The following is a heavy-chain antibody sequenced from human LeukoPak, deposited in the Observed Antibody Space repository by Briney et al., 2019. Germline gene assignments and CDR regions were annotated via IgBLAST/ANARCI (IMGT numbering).Heavy chain of an antibody. CDR1: GGSISSYY. J-gene: IGHJ4*02. V-gene: IGHV4-59*01. CDR2: IYYSGST. CDR3: ARGVGATVYYFDC. Sequence: PSETLSLTCTVSGGSISSYYWSWIRQPPGKGLEWIGYIYYSGSTNYNPSLKSRVTISVDTSKNQFSLKLSSVTAADTAVYYCARGVGATVYYFDCWGQGTLVTVSS. D-gene: IGHD1-26*01.